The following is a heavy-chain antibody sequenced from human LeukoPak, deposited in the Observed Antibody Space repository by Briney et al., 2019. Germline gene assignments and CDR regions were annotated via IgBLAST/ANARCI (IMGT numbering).Heavy chain of an antibody. CDR1: GFTFSSYA. Sequence: PGGSLRLSCAASGFTFSSYAMHWVRQAPGKGLEWVAVISYDGSNKYYADSVKGRFTISRDNSKNTLYLQMNSLRSDDTAVYYCARDSGSGWWGSPYYFDYWGQGTLVTVSS. V-gene: IGHV3-30-3*01. CDR3: ARDSGSGWWGSPYYFDY. D-gene: IGHD6-19*01. J-gene: IGHJ4*02. CDR2: ISYDGSNK.